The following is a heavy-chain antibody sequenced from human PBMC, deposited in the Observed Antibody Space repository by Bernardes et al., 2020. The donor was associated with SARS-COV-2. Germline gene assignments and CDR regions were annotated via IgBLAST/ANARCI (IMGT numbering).Heavy chain of an antibody. V-gene: IGHV2-5*02. J-gene: IGHJ5*02. CDR2: IYWDDDR. CDR1: GFSFSPSGVG. D-gene: IGHD6-13*01. Sequence: SGSTLLKPTQTLTLTCPFSGFSFSPSGVGVGWIRQPPGKALEWLALIYWDDDRRYSPSLKSRLTITKDTSKNQVVLTMTNMDPVDTATYYCAHRRPSTWEGDWFDPWGQGTLVTVSS. CDR3: AHRRPSTWEGDWFDP.